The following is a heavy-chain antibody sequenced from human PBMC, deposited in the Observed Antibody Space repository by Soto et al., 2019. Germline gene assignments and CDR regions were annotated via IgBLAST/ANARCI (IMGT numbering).Heavy chain of an antibody. J-gene: IGHJ6*02. D-gene: IGHD5-18*01. CDR1: GYTFTSYG. CDR3: ARFRLVDTAMVYYYYYGMDV. V-gene: IGHV1-18*04. Sequence: ASVKVSCKASGYTFTSYGISWVRQAPGQGLEWMGWISAYNGNTNYAQKLQGRVTMTTDTSTSTAYMELRSLGSDDTAVYYCARFRLVDTAMVYYYYYGMDVWGQGTTVTVSS. CDR2: ISAYNGNT.